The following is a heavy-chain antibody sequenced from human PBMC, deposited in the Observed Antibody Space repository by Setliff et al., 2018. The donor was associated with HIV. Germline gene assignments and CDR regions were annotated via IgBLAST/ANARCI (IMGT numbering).Heavy chain of an antibody. V-gene: IGHV4-38-2*02. CDR1: GDFFSTDYY. CDR3: ARLFQWMSYSFDI. Sequence: SETLSLTCTVSGDFFSTDYYWGWIRQSPGKGLEWIGSFYETGYTYYSPSLKNRVSLSVDTSRSQFSLRLNSVTAADTGVYYCARLFQWMSYSFDIWGQGTMVTVSS. J-gene: IGHJ3*02. D-gene: IGHD5-12*01. CDR2: FYETGYT.